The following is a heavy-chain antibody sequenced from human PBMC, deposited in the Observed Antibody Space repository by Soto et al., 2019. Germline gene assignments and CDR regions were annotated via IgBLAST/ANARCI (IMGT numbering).Heavy chain of an antibody. Sequence: GGSLRLSCVASGFIFSSYDMNWVRQAPGKGLEWVSTITDSGGGTYYADPVKGRFTISRDNSKNTLYLQMNSLRAEDTAVYYCAKDTVPVATPWFDPWGQGTLVTVSS. CDR3: AKDTVPVATPWFDP. J-gene: IGHJ5*02. V-gene: IGHV3-23*01. D-gene: IGHD2-2*01. CDR1: GFIFSSYD. CDR2: ITDSGGGT.